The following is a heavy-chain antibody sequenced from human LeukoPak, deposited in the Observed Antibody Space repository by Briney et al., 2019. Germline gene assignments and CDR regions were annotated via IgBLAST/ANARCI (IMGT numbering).Heavy chain of an antibody. J-gene: IGHJ6*02. CDR3: ARDTIVAGYYYYGMDV. CDR1: GFTFNSYA. Sequence: GGSLRLSCAASGFTFNSYAMSWVRQAPWERLQWVSGISDSGGNTNYADSVRGRFTISRDNSKNTLYLQMNSLRAEDTAVYYCARDTIVAGYYYYGMDVWGQGTTVTVSS. CDR2: ISDSGGNT. V-gene: IGHV3-23*01. D-gene: IGHD3-22*01.